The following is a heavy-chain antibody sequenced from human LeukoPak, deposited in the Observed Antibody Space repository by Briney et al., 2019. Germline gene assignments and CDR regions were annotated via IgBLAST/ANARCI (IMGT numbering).Heavy chain of an antibody. V-gene: IGHV1-2*04. CDR1: GYTFTSYD. CDR2: MNPNSGGT. D-gene: IGHD1-26*01. Sequence: ASVKVSCKASGYTFTSYDINWVRQATGQGLEWMGWMNPNSGGTNYAQKFQGWVTMTRDTSISTAYMELSRLRSDDTAVYYCARGPSQYSGSYNYWGQGTLVTVSS. CDR3: ARGPSQYSGSYNY. J-gene: IGHJ4*02.